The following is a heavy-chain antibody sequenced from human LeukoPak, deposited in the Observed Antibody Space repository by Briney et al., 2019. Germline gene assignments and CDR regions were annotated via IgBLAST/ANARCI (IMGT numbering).Heavy chain of an antibody. D-gene: IGHD4-17*01. CDR2: ISYDGSYK. Sequence: PGGSLRLSCAASGFTFSTYAMHWVRQAPGKGLEWVAVISYDGSYKDYADSVKGRFTISRDNSKNTLHLQMNSLRREDTAVYYCARGARKGDDYGGFFDYWGQGTLVSVSS. CDR1: GFTFSTYA. V-gene: IGHV3-30*04. J-gene: IGHJ4*02. CDR3: ARGARKGDDYGGFFDY.